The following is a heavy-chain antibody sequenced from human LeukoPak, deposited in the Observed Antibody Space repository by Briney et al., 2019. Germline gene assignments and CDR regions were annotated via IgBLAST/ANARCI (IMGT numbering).Heavy chain of an antibody. V-gene: IGHV1-8*01. J-gene: IGHJ4*02. CDR2: MNPNSGNT. Sequence: GASVTLSCKASGSTFTSYDFNWVRQATGQGLEWVGWMNPNSGNTGNAQKFQGRVTMTRNTSISTAYMELSSLRSEDTAVYYCARGRALWFGLRNDDCWGQGTLVTVSS. CDR3: ARGRALWFGLRNDDC. CDR1: GSTFTSYD. D-gene: IGHD3-10*01.